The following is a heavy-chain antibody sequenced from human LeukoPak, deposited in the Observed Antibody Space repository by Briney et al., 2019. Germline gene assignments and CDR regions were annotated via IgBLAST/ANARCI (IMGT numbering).Heavy chain of an antibody. CDR3: ARYYDGTGHRRRFFDS. V-gene: IGHV4-59*01. Sequence: SETLSLTCSVSGGSITSFYWAWIRQPPGRGLEWLGYIYSSGSTSYNPYLKSRVTLSLGTSNKQFSLNLTSVTAADAAVYYCARYYDGTGHRRRFFDSWGQGTLVTVPS. J-gene: IGHJ4*02. D-gene: IGHD3-22*01. CDR2: IYSSGST. CDR1: GGSITSFY.